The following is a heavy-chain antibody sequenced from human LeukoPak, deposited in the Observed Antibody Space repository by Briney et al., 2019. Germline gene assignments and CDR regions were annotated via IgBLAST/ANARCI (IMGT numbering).Heavy chain of an antibody. CDR3: ARQGGSSSPYYYYYMDV. J-gene: IGHJ6*03. D-gene: IGHD6-13*01. V-gene: IGHV4-38-2*01. CDR2: IFHSGNT. Sequence: PSETLSLTCAVSGYSISSGYYWGWFRQPPGKGLEWIGRIFHSGNTYYNPSLKSRVSISVDTSKNQFSLKLTSVTAADTAVYYCARQGGSSSPYYYYYMDVWGKGTTVTVS. CDR1: GYSISSGYY.